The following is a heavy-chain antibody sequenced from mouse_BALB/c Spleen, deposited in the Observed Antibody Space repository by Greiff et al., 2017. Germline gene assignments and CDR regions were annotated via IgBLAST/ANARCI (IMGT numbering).Heavy chain of an antibody. D-gene: IGHD2-3*01. V-gene: IGHV3-2*02. CDR1: GYSITSDYA. CDR2: ISYSGST. Sequence: VQLQQSGPGLVKPSQSLSLTCTVTGYSITSDYAWNWIRQFPGNKLEWMGYISYSGSTSYNPSLKSRISITRDTSKNQFFLQLNSVTTEDTATYYCARYYDGYYYWDQGTTLTVSS. CDR3: ARYYDGYYY. J-gene: IGHJ2*01.